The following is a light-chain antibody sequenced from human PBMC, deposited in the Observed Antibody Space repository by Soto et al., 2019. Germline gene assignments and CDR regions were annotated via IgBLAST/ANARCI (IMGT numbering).Light chain of an antibody. CDR2: LNSDGSH. J-gene: IGLJ3*02. CDR3: QTWGTGIHWV. V-gene: IGLV4-69*01. Sequence: QSVLTQSPSASASLGASVKLTCTLSSGHSSYAIAWHQQQPEKGPRYLMKLNSDGSHSKGDGIPDRFSGPSSGAERYLTISSLQSEDEADYYCQTWGTGIHWVFGGGTKVTVL. CDR1: SGHSSYA.